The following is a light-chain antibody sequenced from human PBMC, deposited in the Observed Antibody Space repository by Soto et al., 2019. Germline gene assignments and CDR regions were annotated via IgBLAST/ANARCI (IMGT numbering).Light chain of an antibody. CDR1: SSNIGNNY. J-gene: IGLJ2*01. Sequence: QPVLTQPPSVSAAPGQKVPISCSGSSSNIGNNYVSWYQQLPGTAPKLLIYDNNKRPSGIPDRFSGSKSGTSATLGITGLQTGDEADYYCGTWDSSLSAGVFGGGTKLTVL. CDR3: GTWDSSLSAGV. V-gene: IGLV1-51*01. CDR2: DNN.